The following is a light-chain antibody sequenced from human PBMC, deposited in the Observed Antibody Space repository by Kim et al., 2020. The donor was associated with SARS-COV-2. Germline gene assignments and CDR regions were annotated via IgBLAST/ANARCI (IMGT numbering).Light chain of an antibody. V-gene: IGKV3-15*01. J-gene: IGKJ1*01. CDR3: QQYNNWPRT. CDR2: GAS. Sequence: EIVMTQSPATLSVSPGERATLSCRASQSVSTYLAWYQQNPGQPPRLLIYGASTRATGIPARFGGSGSGTEFTLTISSLQSEDFAVYYCQQYNNWPRTFGQGTKVEIK. CDR1: QSVSTY.